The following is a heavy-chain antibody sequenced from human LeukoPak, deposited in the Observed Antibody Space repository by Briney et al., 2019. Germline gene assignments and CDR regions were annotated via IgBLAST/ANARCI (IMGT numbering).Heavy chain of an antibody. Sequence: PGGSLRLSCAASGFTFNNYGMHWVRQAPGKGLEWVAVIPYDGSNKYYADSVKGRFTISRDNSKNTLYLQMNSLRAEDTAFYYCARDSGFSGTQRGEYWGQGTLVTVSS. CDR1: GFTFNNYG. D-gene: IGHD3/OR15-3a*01. J-gene: IGHJ4*02. V-gene: IGHV3-30*03. CDR2: IPYDGSNK. CDR3: ARDSGFSGTQRGEY.